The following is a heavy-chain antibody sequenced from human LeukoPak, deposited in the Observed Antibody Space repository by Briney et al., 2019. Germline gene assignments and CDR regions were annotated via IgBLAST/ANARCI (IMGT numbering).Heavy chain of an antibody. CDR3: ARAYFHDSSGSFDS. V-gene: IGHV1-46*01. J-gene: IGHJ4*02. CDR1: GYTFTSYY. D-gene: IGHD3-22*01. Sequence: ASVKVSCKASGYTFTSYYMHWVRQAPRQGLEWVGIINPTGGSTSYAQKFQGRVTMTRDMSTSTVYMELSSLRSEDTAVYYSARAYFHDSSGSFDSWGQGTLVTVSS. CDR2: INPTGGST.